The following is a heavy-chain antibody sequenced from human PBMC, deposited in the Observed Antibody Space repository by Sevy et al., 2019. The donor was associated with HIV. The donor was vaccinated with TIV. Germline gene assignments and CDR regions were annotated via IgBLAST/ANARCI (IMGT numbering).Heavy chain of an antibody. CDR2: IYYNGQI. J-gene: IGHJ4*02. Sequence: SETLSLTCTVSGGSITSLYWNWIRQPPGKGLEWIANIYYNGQINYNPSLKSRVTLSLDTSKNQFSLRLSSVTAAVTAMYYCAGENAWGRGYSWGQGTLVTVSS. CDR3: AGENAWGRGYS. V-gene: IGHV4-59*08. CDR1: GGSITSLY. D-gene: IGHD1-26*01.